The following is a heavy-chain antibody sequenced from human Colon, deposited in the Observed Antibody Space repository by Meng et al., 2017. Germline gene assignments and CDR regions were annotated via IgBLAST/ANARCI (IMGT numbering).Heavy chain of an antibody. CDR2: IYWNDDK. V-gene: IGHV2-5*01. CDR3: AHRTTVTAVDY. Sequence: QITFKESAPTLVKPTQTLTLTCTVSGFSVSTSGMVVGWIRQPPGKALEWLAFIYWNDDKRYSPSLKSRVTITKDTSKNQVVLTMTNMDPVDTATYYCAHRTTVTAVDYWGQGTLVTVSS. CDR1: GFSVSTSGMV. J-gene: IGHJ4*02. D-gene: IGHD4-17*01.